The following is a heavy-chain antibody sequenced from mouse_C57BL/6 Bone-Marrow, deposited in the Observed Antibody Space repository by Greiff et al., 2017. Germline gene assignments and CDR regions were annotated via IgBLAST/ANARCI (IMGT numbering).Heavy chain of an antibody. D-gene: IGHD1-1*01. J-gene: IGHJ1*03. V-gene: IGHV1-74*01. CDR3: AIDYGSSYGYFDV. CDR1: GYTFTSYW. CDR2: IHPSDSDT. Sequence: VHLVESGAELVKPGASVKVSCKASGYTFTSYWMHWVKQRPGQGLEWIGRIHPSDSDTNYNQKFKGKATLTVDKSSSTAYMQLSSLTSEDSAVDYCAIDYGSSYGYFDVWGTGTTVTVSS.